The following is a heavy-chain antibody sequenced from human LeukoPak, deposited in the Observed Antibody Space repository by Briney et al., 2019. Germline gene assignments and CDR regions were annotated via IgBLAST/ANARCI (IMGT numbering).Heavy chain of an antibody. CDR2: IYYSGST. CDR1: GGSISSGGYY. V-gene: IGHV4-31*03. CDR3: ASEPAYCGGDCPYGMDV. Sequence: PSQTLSLTCTVSGGSISSGGYYWSRIRQHPGKGLEWIGYIYYSGSTYYNPSLKSRVTISVDTSKNQFSLKLSSVTAADTAVYYCASEPAYCGGDCPYGMDVWGQGTTVTVSS. D-gene: IGHD2-21*02. J-gene: IGHJ6*02.